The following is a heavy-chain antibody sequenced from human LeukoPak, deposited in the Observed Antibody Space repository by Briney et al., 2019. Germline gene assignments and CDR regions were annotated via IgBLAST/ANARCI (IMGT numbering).Heavy chain of an antibody. CDR3: ARLGLEVGGPNWFDP. CDR1: GFSFSSNW. CDR2: IKRDGSQK. V-gene: IGHV3-7*01. D-gene: IGHD1-1*01. J-gene: IGHJ5*02. Sequence: GGSLRLSCAAPGFSFSSNWMGWVRQAPGKGLEWVAHIKRDGSQKYYLDSVKGRFTISRDNAKNSLYLQMNSLRVGDTAVYYCARLGLEVGGPNWFDPWGQGTLVTVSP.